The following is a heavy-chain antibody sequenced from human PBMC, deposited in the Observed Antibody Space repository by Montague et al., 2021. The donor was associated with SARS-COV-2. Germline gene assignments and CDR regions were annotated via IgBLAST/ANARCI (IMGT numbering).Heavy chain of an antibody. V-gene: IGHV4-34*01. CDR3: AEGFTSRSGAGY. Sequence: SETLSLTCAVYGGSFGVHYWSWVRQPPGKGLEWIGEINRSGSTNFNPSLKSRFTISVDTSKNQFSLKLTSVTAADTAVYFCAEGFTSRSGAGYWSQGTLVTVSS. J-gene: IGHJ1*01. D-gene: IGHD3-10*01. CDR2: INRSGST. CDR1: GGSFGVHY.